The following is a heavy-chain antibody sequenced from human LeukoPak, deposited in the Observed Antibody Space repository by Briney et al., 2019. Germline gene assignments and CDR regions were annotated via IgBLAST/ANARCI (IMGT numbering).Heavy chain of an antibody. J-gene: IGHJ4*02. CDR1: GFTFSSYG. D-gene: IGHD2-15*01. CDR3: AKDVSRGSCYDY. Sequence: GGSLRLSCAPSGFTFSSYGMHWVRQAPDKGLEWVAFIRYDGSNKYYADSVKGRFTISRDNSKNTLYLQMNSLRAEDTAVYYCAKDVSRGSCYDYWGQGTLVTVSS. V-gene: IGHV3-30*02. CDR2: IRYDGSNK.